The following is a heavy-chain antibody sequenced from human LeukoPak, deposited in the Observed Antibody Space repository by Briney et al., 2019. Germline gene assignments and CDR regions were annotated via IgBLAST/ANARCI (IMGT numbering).Heavy chain of an antibody. V-gene: IGHV3-30*18. D-gene: IGHD2-15*01. CDR3: AKDLGYCGVGSCTTIDY. Sequence: GGSLRLSCAASGFTFSSYGMHWVRQAPGKGLEWVAVISYDGSNKYYADSVKGRFTISRDNSKNTLFLQMNSLRAEDTAVYYCAKDLGYCGVGSCTTIDYWGQGTLVTVSP. CDR2: ISYDGSNK. CDR1: GFTFSSYG. J-gene: IGHJ4*02.